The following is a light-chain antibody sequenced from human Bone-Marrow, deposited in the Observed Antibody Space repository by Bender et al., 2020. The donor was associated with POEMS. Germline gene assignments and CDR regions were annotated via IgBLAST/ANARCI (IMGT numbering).Light chain of an antibody. CDR3: CSYAGRRTWM. Sequence: QSALTQPASVSGSPGQSITISCTGPYSDVGANDYVSWYQHHPGKAPRLMIFDAPTRPSGFYNRFSGTQSGNAASLTISGLQADDEAEYYCCSYAGRRTWMFGGGTKLTVL. J-gene: IGLJ3*02. CDR1: YSDVGANDY. V-gene: IGLV2-14*03. CDR2: DAP.